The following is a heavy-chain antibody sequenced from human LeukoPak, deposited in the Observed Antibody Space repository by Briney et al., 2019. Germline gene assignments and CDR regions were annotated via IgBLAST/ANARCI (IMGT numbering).Heavy chain of an antibody. J-gene: IGHJ6*02. CDR3: ARDTGRAAAGTRSGLYYYGMDV. CDR2: IKQDGSEK. Sequence: QTGGSLRLSCAASGFTFSSYWMSWVRQAPGKGLEWVANIKQDGSEKYYVDSVKGRFTISRDNAKNSLYLQMNSLRAEDTAVYYCARDTGRAAAGTRSGLYYYGMDVWGQGTTVTVSS. D-gene: IGHD6-13*01. CDR1: GFTFSSYW. V-gene: IGHV3-7*01.